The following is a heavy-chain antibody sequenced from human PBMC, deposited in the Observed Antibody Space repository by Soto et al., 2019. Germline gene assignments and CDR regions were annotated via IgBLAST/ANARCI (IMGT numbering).Heavy chain of an antibody. CDR2: VDGRGTSA. Sequence: ESGGGLVQPGGSLSLSCAASGFTFRVYAMSWVRQAPGKGPQWVAAVDGRGTSAYYADSVEGRFTISRDNSKNTVSLQMSRQRAEDTAVYYCAKNLLGGSYHEGYFDDWGQETRVTVSS. J-gene: IGHJ4*02. D-gene: IGHD3-16*02. CDR3: AKNLLGGSYHEGYFDD. CDR1: GFTFRVYA. V-gene: IGHV3-23*05.